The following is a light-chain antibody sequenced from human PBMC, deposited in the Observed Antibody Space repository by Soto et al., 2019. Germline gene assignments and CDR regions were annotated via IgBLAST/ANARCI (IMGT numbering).Light chain of an antibody. CDR2: DAS. Sequence: EIVLTQSPATLSLSPGERATLSCRASQSVSNYLAWCQQNPGQVPRLLIYDASNRATGIPARFSGSGSGTEFTLTISSLQSEDFAVYYCQQYNNWPSLTFGGGTKV. V-gene: IGKV3-11*01. J-gene: IGKJ4*01. CDR1: QSVSNY. CDR3: QQYNNWPSLT.